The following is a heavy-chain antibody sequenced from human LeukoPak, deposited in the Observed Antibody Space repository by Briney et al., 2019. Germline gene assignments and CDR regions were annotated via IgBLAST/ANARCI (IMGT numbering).Heavy chain of an antibody. CDR3: ARATNWFDP. Sequence: GGSLRLSCAASGVTFTSYSMNWVRQAPGKGLEWVSSISSSSSYIYCADSVKGRFTISRGNAKNSLYLEMNSMRAEDKAVYYCARATNWFDPWGQGTLVTVSS. V-gene: IGHV3-21*01. J-gene: IGHJ5*02. CDR1: GVTFTSYS. CDR2: ISSSSSYI.